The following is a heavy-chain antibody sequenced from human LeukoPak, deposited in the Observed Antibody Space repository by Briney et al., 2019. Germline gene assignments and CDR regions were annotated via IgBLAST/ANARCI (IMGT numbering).Heavy chain of an antibody. Sequence: SVKVSCKASGFTFTSSAMQWVRQARGQRLEWIGWIVVGSGNTNYAQKFQERVTITRDMSTSTAYMELSSLRSEDTAVYYCAADMEGATNFDYWGQGTLVTVSS. D-gene: IGHD1-26*01. CDR1: GFTFTSSA. V-gene: IGHV1-58*02. J-gene: IGHJ4*02. CDR2: IVVGSGNT. CDR3: AADMEGATNFDY.